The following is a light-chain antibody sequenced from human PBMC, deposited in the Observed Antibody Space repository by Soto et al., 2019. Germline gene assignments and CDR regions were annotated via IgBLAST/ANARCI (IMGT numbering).Light chain of an antibody. CDR2: EVS. CDR3: SSYAGSNNLVV. J-gene: IGLJ2*01. CDR1: SSDVGGYKY. Sequence: QSALTQPPSASGSPGQSVTISCTGTSSDVGGYKYVSWYQQHPGKAPKLMIYEVSKRPSGVPDRFYGSKSGNTASLTVSGLQAEDEADYYCSSYAGSNNLVVFGGGTKVTVL. V-gene: IGLV2-8*01.